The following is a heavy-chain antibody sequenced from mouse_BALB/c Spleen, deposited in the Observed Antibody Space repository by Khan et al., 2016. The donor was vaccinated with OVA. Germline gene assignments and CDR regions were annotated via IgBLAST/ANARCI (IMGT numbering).Heavy chain of an antibody. V-gene: IGHV1-69*02. Sequence: QVQLQQSGAELVRPGASVKLSCKASGYTFTNYWINWVKQRPGQGLEWIGNIYPSDSYSNYNQKFKDKATLTVDKSYSAAYIQLSSPTSEDSAVYYCTRSGPGDCDYWGQGTTLTVSA. D-gene: IGHD1-3*01. CDR3: TRSGPGDCDY. CDR2: IYPSDSYS. J-gene: IGHJ2*01. CDR1: GYTFTNYW.